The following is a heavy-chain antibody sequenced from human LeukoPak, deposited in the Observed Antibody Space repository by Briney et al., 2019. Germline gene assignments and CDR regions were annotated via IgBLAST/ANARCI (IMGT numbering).Heavy chain of an antibody. CDR3: ARDLYVDIVAPSGMDV. CDR2: ISWNSGSI. V-gene: IGHV3-9*01. Sequence: SGGSLRLSCAASGFTFDDYAMHWVRQAPGKGLEWVSGISWNSGSIGYADSVKGRFTISKDNSKNTLYLQMNSLRAEDTAVYYCARDLYVDIVAPSGMDVWGQGTTVTVSS. D-gene: IGHD5-12*01. CDR1: GFTFDDYA. J-gene: IGHJ6*02.